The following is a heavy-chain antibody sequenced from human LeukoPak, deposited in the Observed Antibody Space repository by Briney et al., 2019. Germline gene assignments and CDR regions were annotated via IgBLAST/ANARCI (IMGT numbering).Heavy chain of an antibody. V-gene: IGHV3-23*01. J-gene: IGHJ4*02. D-gene: IGHD2-21*02. CDR1: GFTFSSYA. CDR2: ISGSGGST. CDR3: ARGVAYCGGDCSYYFDY. Sequence: PGGSLRLSCAASGFTFSSYAMSWVRQAPGKGLEWVSAISGSGGSTYYADSVKGRFTISRDNSKNTLYLQMNSLRAEDTAVYYCARGVAYCGGDCSYYFDYWGQGTLVTVSS.